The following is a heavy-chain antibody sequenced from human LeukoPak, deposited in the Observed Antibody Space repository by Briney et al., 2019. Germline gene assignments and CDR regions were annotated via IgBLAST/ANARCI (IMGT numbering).Heavy chain of an antibody. J-gene: IGHJ4*02. CDR3: ARSSGGLFDF. Sequence: PGGSLRLSCAASGFIFSSSSMNWVRQAPGKGLEWVSYISSSSSTIYYADSVKGRFTISRDNAKNSLYLQMNSLRAEDTAVYYRARSSGGLFDFWGQGTLVTVSS. CDR2: ISSSSSTI. CDR1: GFIFSSSS. V-gene: IGHV3-48*04. D-gene: IGHD4-23*01.